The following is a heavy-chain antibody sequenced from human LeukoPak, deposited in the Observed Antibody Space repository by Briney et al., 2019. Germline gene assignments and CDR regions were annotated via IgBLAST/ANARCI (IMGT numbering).Heavy chain of an antibody. Sequence: PSETLSLTCAVSGGSISSGGYSWSWIRQPPGKDLEWIGYIYYSGGTYSNPSLKSRVTMSVDRSKNQFSLNLSSVTAADTAVYYCARGGVPTDTRWFDPWGQGTLVTVSS. J-gene: IGHJ5*02. CDR2: IYYSGGT. CDR1: GGSISSGGYS. V-gene: IGHV4-30-2*01. D-gene: IGHD2-2*01. CDR3: ARGGVPTDTRWFDP.